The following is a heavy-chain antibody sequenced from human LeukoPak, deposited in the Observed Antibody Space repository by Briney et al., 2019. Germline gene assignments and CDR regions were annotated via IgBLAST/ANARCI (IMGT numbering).Heavy chain of an antibody. J-gene: IGHJ6*02. CDR3: AKDMGAPYSYGYWVGYYYYGMDV. CDR1: GFTFSSYS. Sequence: GGSLRLSCAASGFTFSSYSMNWVRQAPGKGLEWVSLISWDGGSTYYADSVKGRFTISRDNSKNSLYLQMNSLRAEDTALYYCAKDMGAPYSYGYWVGYYYYGMDVWGQGTTVTVSS. CDR2: ISWDGGST. D-gene: IGHD5-18*01. V-gene: IGHV3-43D*03.